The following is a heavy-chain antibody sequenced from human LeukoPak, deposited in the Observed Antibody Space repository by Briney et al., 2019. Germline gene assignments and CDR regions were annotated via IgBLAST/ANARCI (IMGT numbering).Heavy chain of an antibody. V-gene: IGHV4-59*01. J-gene: IGHJ4*02. CDR1: GASISSYY. CDR3: TTYSDITGSFDH. D-gene: IGHD3-22*01. CDR2: TFRSVTT. Sequence: SETLSLTCTVSGASISSYYWSWIRQPPGKGLEWIGYTFRSVTTKYHPSLQSRVSISLDTPKNQFSLDMTSVTVADTAVYYCTTYSDITGSFDHWGQGTLVTVSS.